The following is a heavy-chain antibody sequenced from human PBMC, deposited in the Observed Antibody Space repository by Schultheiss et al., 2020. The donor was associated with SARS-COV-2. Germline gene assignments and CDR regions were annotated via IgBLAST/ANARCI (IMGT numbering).Heavy chain of an antibody. CDR2: IYPGDSDT. V-gene: IGHV5-51*01. Sequence: ESLKISCKGSGYSFTSYWIGWVRQMPGKGLEWMGIIYPGDSDTRYSPSFQGQVTISADKSISTAYLQWSSLKASDTAMYYCASLGCSGGSCYWFDPWGQGTLVTVSS. CDR3: ASLGCSGGSCYWFDP. D-gene: IGHD2-15*01. J-gene: IGHJ5*02. CDR1: GYSFTSYW.